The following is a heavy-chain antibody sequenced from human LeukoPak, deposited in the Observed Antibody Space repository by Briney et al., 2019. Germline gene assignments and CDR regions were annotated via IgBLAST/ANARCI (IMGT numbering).Heavy chain of an antibody. CDR3: ARVGVVVPAAIVRAFDY. V-gene: IGHV1-2*02. CDR2: INPNSGGT. D-gene: IGHD2-2*02. Sequence: ASVKVSCKASGYTFTGYYMHWVRQAPGQGLEWMGWINPNSGGTNYAQKFQGRVTMTRDTSISTAYMELSRLRSDDTAVYYCARVGVVVPAAIVRAFDYWGQGTLATVSS. J-gene: IGHJ4*02. CDR1: GYTFTGYY.